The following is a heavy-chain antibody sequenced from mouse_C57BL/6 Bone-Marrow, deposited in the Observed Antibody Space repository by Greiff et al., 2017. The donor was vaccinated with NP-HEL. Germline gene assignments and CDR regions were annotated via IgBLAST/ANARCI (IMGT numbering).Heavy chain of an antibody. D-gene: IGHD2-3*01. CDR2: ISNLAYSI. CDR3: ARRDGYYDAMDY. V-gene: IGHV5-15*01. Sequence: EVHLVESGGGLVQPGGSLKLSCAASGFTFSDYGMAWVRQAPRKGPEWVAFISNLAYSIYYADTVTGRFTISRENAKNTLYLEMSSLRSEDTAMYYCARRDGYYDAMDYWGQGTSVTVSS. J-gene: IGHJ4*01. CDR1: GFTFSDYG.